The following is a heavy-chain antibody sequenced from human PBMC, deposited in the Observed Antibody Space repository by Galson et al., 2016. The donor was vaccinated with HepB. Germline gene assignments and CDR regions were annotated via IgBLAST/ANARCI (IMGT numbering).Heavy chain of an antibody. J-gene: IGHJ3*02. V-gene: IGHV1-3*01. D-gene: IGHD1-26*01. CDR1: GYSFTRYL. Sequence: SVKVSCKASGYSFTRYLTHWVRQAPGQSLEWMGWINGGNGNTMYSEKYQDRITITRDTSASTAYLELSSLRSEDTAVYYCTRDLVGASILDHAFDIWGQGTMVTVSS. CDR3: TRDLVGASILDHAFDI. CDR2: INGGNGNT.